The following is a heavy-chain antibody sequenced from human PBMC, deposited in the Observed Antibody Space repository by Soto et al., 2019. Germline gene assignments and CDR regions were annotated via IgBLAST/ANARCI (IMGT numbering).Heavy chain of an antibody. V-gene: IGHV4-31*03. Sequence: TLSLTCTVSSGSISSGCYYWSWIRQHPGKGLEWIGYIYYSGSTYYNPSLKSRVTISVDTSKSQFSLKLSSVTAADTAVYYCESRQYNWFDPWGQGTLVTVSS. CDR3: ESRQYNWFDP. CDR2: IYYSGST. CDR1: SGSISSGCYY. D-gene: IGHD4-4*01. J-gene: IGHJ5*02.